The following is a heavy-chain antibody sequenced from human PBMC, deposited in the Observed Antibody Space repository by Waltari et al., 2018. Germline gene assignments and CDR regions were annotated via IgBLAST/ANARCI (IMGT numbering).Heavy chain of an antibody. Sequence: QVQLQQWGAGLLKPSETLSLTCAVYGGSFSGYYWSWIRQPPGKGLEWIGEINHSGSTNYNPSLKSRVTISVDTSKNRFSLKLSSVTAADTAVYYCASLAARGAYYYYYMDVWGKGTTVTVSS. CDR1: GGSFSGYY. CDR3: ASLAARGAYYYYYMDV. D-gene: IGHD6-13*01. J-gene: IGHJ6*03. V-gene: IGHV4-34*01. CDR2: INHSGST.